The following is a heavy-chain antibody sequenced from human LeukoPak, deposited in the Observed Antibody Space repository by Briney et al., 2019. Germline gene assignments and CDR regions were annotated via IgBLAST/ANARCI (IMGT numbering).Heavy chain of an antibody. D-gene: IGHD2-15*01. Sequence: SETLSLTCAVYGGSFSGYYWSWIRQPPGKGLEWIGEINHSGSTNYNPSLKSRVTISVDTSKNQFSLKLSSATAADTAVYYCARGVVSFDYWGQGTLVTVSS. J-gene: IGHJ4*02. CDR3: ARGVVSFDY. V-gene: IGHV4-34*01. CDR2: INHSGST. CDR1: GGSFSGYY.